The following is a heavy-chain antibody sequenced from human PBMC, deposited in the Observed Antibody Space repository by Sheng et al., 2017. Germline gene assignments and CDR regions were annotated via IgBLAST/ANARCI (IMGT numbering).Heavy chain of an antibody. J-gene: IGHJ3*01. V-gene: IGHV1-69*04. CDR2: SPPFLNNA. D-gene: IGHD7-27*01. CDR1: GGSFSSYA. Sequence: QVQLLQSGAEVKRPGSSVRVSCKTSGGSFSSYAFSWVRQALDKGLSGWGGSPPFLNNADYAQNCGPESGITADKSTSTVQMELTSLRYEDTALYWCAIANWGVSHAFALWGQGT. CDR3: AIANWGVSHAFAL.